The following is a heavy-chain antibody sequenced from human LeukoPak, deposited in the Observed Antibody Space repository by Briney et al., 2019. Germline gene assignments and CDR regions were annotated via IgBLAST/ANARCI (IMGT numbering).Heavy chain of an antibody. CDR2: INSDGSST. CDR3: ARDKSRYYYGSGSYPPDY. J-gene: IGHJ4*02. V-gene: IGHV3-74*01. CDR1: GFTFSDYY. D-gene: IGHD3-10*01. Sequence: GGSLRLSCAASGFTFSDYYMSWIRQAPGKGLVWVSRINSDGSSTSYADSVKGRFTISRDNAKNTLYLQMNSLRAEDTAVYYCARDKSRYYYGSGSYPPDYWGQGTLVTVSS.